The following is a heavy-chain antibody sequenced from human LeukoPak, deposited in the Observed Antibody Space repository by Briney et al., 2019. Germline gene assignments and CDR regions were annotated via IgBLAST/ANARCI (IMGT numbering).Heavy chain of an antibody. V-gene: IGHV1-18*01. J-gene: IGHJ4*02. CDR2: ISAYNGNT. CDR3: ASDGILITFGGVNVIPYFDY. D-gene: IGHD3-16*02. Sequence: ASVKVSCKASGYTFTSYGISWVRQAPGQGLEWMGRISAYNGNTNYAQKLQGGVTMTTDTTTSTAYMELRSLRADDTAVYYCASDGILITFGGVNVIPYFDYWGQGGLVTVSS. CDR1: GYTFTSYG.